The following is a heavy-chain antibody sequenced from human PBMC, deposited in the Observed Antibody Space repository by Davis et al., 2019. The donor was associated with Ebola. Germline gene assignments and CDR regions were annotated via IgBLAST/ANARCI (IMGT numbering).Heavy chain of an antibody. D-gene: IGHD2-2*01. CDR2: INHSGST. CDR1: GGSFSGYY. V-gene: IGHV4-34*01. CDR3: ARDVGYCSSTSCHNWFDP. J-gene: IGHJ5*02. Sequence: MPGGSLRLSCAVYGGSFSGYYWSWIRQPPGKGLEWIGEINHSGSTNYNPSLKSRVTISVDTSKNQFSLKLSSVTAADTAVYYCARDVGYCSSTSCHNWFDPWGQGTLVTVSS.